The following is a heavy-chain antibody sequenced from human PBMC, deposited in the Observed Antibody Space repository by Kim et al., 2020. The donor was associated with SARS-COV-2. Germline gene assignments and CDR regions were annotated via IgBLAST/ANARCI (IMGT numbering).Heavy chain of an antibody. CDR2: ISAYNGNT. CDR1: GYTFTSYG. J-gene: IGHJ4*02. CDR3: ARLSPASIYGILTGYFGFDY. Sequence: ASVKVSCKASGYTFTSYGISWVRQAPGQGLEWMGWISAYNGNTNYAQKLQGRVTMTTDTSTSTAYMELRSLRSDDTAVYYCARLSPASIYGILTGYFGFDYWGQGTLVTVSS. V-gene: IGHV1-18*01. D-gene: IGHD3-9*01.